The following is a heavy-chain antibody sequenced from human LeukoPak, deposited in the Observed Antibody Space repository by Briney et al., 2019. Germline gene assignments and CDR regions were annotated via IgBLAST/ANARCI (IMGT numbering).Heavy chain of an antibody. CDR3: AKDREGN. V-gene: IGHV3-9*01. J-gene: IGHJ4*02. CDR2: ISWNSGSI. Sequence: PGRSLRLSCAASGFTFDDYAMHWVRHAPGKGLEWVSGISWNSGSIGYADSVKGRFTISRDNAKNSLYLQMNSLRAEDTALSYCAKDREGNWGQGTLVTVSS. CDR1: GFTFDDYA.